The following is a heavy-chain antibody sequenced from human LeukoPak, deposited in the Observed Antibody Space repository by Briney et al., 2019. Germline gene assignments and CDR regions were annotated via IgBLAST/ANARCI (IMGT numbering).Heavy chain of an antibody. J-gene: IGHJ4*02. Sequence: GGSLRLSCAASGFTFSNYWMTWVRQAPGKGLEWVANIKQDGIEKNYVDSVKGRFTISRDNAKNSLYLQMNSLRAEDTAVYYCAKDPEVLLWFGERAYFDYWGQGTLVTVSS. CDR2: IKQDGIEK. V-gene: IGHV3-7*01. CDR3: AKDPEVLLWFGERAYFDY. D-gene: IGHD3-10*01. CDR1: GFTFSNYW.